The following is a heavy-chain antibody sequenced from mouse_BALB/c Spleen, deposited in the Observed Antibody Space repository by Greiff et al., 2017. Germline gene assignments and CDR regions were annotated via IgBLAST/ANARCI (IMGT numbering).Heavy chain of an antibody. V-gene: IGHV5-12-2*01. CDR3: ARRGSSYYFDY. D-gene: IGHD1-1*01. Sequence: EVQVVESGGGLVQPGGSLKLSCAASGFTFSSYTMSWVRQTPEKRLEWVAYISNGGGSTYYPDTVKGRFTISRDNAKNTLYLQMSSLKSEDTAMYYCARRGSSYYFDYWGQGTTLTVSS. J-gene: IGHJ2*01. CDR2: ISNGGGST. CDR1: GFTFSSYT.